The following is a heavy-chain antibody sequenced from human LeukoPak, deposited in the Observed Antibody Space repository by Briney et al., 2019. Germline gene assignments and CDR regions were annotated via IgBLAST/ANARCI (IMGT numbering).Heavy chain of an antibody. CDR1: GFTFSSYG. CDR3: ARDIIQVSGWALRY. J-gene: IGHJ4*02. Sequence: GGSLRLSCAASGFTFSSYGMHWVRQAPGKGLEWVAVIWYDGSNKYYADSVKGRFTISRDNSKNTLYLQMNSLRAEDTAVYYCARDIIQVSGWALRYWGQGTLVTVSS. V-gene: IGHV3-33*01. D-gene: IGHD6-19*01. CDR2: IWYDGSNK.